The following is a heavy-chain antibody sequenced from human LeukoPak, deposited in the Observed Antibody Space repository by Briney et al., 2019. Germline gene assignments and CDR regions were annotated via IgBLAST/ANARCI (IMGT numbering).Heavy chain of an antibody. D-gene: IGHD1-26*01. CDR1: GFTFSGYS. Sequence: GGSLRLSCAASGFTFSGYSMNWVRQAPGKGLEWASSISSSSSYIYYADSVKGRFTISRDNAKNSLYLQMNSLRAEDTAVYYCARLVGATTLDYWGQGTLVTVSS. CDR3: ARLVGATTLDY. V-gene: IGHV3-21*01. J-gene: IGHJ4*02. CDR2: ISSSSSYI.